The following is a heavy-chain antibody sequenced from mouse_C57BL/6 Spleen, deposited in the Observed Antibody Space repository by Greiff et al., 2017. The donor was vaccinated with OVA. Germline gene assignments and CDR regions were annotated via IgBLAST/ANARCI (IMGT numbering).Heavy chain of an antibody. CDR2: IYPGDGDT. J-gene: IGHJ4*01. V-gene: IGHV1-82*01. Sequence: VQLQESGPELVKPGASVKISCKASGYAFSSSWMNWVKQRPGKGLEWIGRIYPGDGDTNYNGKFKGKATLTADKSSSTAYMQLSSLTSEDSAVYFCARLWSRSYAMDYWGQGTSVTVSS. CDR1: GYAFSSSW. CDR3: ARLWSRSYAMDY. D-gene: IGHD1-1*02.